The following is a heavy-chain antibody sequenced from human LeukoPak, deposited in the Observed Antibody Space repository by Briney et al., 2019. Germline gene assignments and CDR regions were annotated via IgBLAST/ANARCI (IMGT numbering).Heavy chain of an antibody. CDR2: IWYDGSNK. V-gene: IGHV3-30*02. Sequence: PGGSLRLSCVASGIIFSDFGMHWVRQAPGKGLEWMAIIWYDGSNKYYADSVKGRFTISRDNSQNTLYLQVSSLRAEDTAVYYCAKFSTTTGIYWGQGTLVTVSS. CDR3: AKFSTTTGIY. D-gene: IGHD4-17*01. J-gene: IGHJ4*02. CDR1: GIIFSDFG.